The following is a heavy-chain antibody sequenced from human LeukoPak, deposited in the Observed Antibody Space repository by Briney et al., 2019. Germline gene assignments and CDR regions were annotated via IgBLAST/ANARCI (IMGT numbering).Heavy chain of an antibody. CDR2: MNHSGST. D-gene: IGHD5-18*01. Sequence: SXTLSLTCAVYGGSFRGYYWSWIGQAKGKGVEWIGEMNHSGSTNYNPYPKRRVTISVEKYKNQCSQRLSSVTAADTAVYYCARGNFGYTYGYFDYWGQGTLVTVSS. CDR1: GGSFRGYY. J-gene: IGHJ4*02. V-gene: IGHV4-34*01. CDR3: ARGNFGYTYGYFDY.